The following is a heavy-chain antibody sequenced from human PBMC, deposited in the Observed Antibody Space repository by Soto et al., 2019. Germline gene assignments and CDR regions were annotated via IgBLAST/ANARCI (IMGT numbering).Heavy chain of an antibody. CDR1: GFTFSSYS. V-gene: IGHV3-48*02. CDR3: ARDQDWGHDYGDYGVLDYGMDV. D-gene: IGHD4-17*01. Sequence: VGSLRLSCAASGFTFSSYSMNWVRQAPGKGLEWVSYISSSSSTIYYADSVKGRFTISRDNAKNSLYLQMNSLRDEDTAVYYCARDQDWGHDYGDYGVLDYGMDVWGQGTTVTVSS. J-gene: IGHJ6*02. CDR2: ISSSSSTI.